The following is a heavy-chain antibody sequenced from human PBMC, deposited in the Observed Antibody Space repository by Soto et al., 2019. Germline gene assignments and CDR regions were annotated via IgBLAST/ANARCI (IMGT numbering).Heavy chain of an antibody. CDR1: GGSISSYY. D-gene: IGHD1-26*01. Sequence: QVQLQESGPGLVKPSETLSLTCTVSGGSISSYYWSWIRQPPGKGLEWIGYIYYSGSTNYNPSLKSRVTISVDTSKNQLSLKVGSVTAADTAVYYCARDLVSGSYCAWMRGGRYYGMDVWGQGTTVTVSS. CDR2: IYYSGST. J-gene: IGHJ6*02. V-gene: IGHV4-59*01. CDR3: ARDLVSGSYCAWMRGGRYYGMDV.